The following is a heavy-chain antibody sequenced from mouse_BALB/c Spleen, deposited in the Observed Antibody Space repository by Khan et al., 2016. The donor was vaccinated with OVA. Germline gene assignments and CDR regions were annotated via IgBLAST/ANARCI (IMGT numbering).Heavy chain of an antibody. V-gene: IGHV5-6*01. CDR3: ASHLTGSFAY. CDR1: GFTFSSYS. CDR2: ISSDGDYT. Sequence: EVELVESGGDLVKPGGSLELSCAASGFTFSSYSMSWVRQTPDKRLEWVATISSDGDYTYYPEIVKGRFTISRANAKNTLYLQMSSLKSEDTAMYYCASHLTGSFAYWGQGTLVTVSA. D-gene: IGHD4-1*01. J-gene: IGHJ3*01.